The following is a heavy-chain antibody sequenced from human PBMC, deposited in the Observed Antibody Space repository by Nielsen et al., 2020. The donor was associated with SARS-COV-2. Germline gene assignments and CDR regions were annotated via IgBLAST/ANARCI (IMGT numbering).Heavy chain of an antibody. CDR2: IYYSGST. Sequence: SETLSLTCTVSGGSISSYYWSWIRQPPGKGLEWIGYIYYSGSTNYNPSLKSRVTISVDTSKNQFSLQLSSVTAADTAVYYCARDRGKQWLVLDGMDVWGQGTTVTVSS. CDR3: ARDRGKQWLVLDGMDV. J-gene: IGHJ6*02. CDR1: GGSISSYY. V-gene: IGHV4-59*01. D-gene: IGHD6-19*01.